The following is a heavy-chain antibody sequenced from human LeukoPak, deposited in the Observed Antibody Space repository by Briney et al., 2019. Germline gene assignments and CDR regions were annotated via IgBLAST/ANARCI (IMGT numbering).Heavy chain of an antibody. D-gene: IGHD3-22*01. CDR2: IKSKSDGGTT. Sequence: GGSLRLSCAASGFTFSNAWMSWVRQAPGKGLEWVGRIKSKSDGGTTDYAAPVKGRFTISRDDSKNTLYLQMNSLKTEDTAVHYCITFSMIVVVITDWGQGTLVTVSS. J-gene: IGHJ4*02. CDR1: GFTFSNAW. CDR3: ITFSMIVVVITD. V-gene: IGHV3-15*01.